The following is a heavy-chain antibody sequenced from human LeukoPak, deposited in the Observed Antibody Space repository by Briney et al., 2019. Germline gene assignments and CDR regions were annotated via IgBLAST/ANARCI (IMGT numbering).Heavy chain of an antibody. V-gene: IGHV4-34*01. CDR1: GGSFSVYY. CDR3: AREVVPAATYP. D-gene: IGHD2-2*01. Sequence: SETLSLTCAVYGGSFSVYYWSWIRQPPGKALEWIGEINHSRSTNYNPSLKSRVNISVDTSKNKFSLKLSSVTAADTAVYYCAREVVPAATYPWGQGTLVTVSS. CDR2: INHSRST. J-gene: IGHJ5*02.